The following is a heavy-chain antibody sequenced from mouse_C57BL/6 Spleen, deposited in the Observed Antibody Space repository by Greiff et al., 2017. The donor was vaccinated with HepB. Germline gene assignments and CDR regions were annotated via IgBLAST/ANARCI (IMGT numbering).Heavy chain of an antibody. V-gene: IGHV1-82*01. Sequence: VQLQQSGPELVKPGASVKISCKASGYAFSSSWMNWVKQRPGKGLEWIGRIYPGDGDTNYNGKFKGKATLTADKSSSTAYMQLSSLTSEDSAVYFCASEAQHYYGSSEGYFDVWGTGTTVTVSS. CDR2: IYPGDGDT. CDR3: ASEAQHYYGSSEGYFDV. D-gene: IGHD1-1*01. J-gene: IGHJ1*03. CDR1: GYAFSSSW.